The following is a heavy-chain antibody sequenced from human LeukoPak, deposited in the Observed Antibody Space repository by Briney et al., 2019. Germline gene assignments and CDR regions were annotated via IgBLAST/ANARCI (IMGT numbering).Heavy chain of an antibody. J-gene: IGHJ5*02. Sequence: QSGGPLRLSCAASGFTFSSYAMSWVRQAPGKGLEWVSAISGSGGSTYYADSVKGRFTISRDNSKNTLYLQMNSLRAEDTAVYYCAKELLVVVPAATPPGWFDPWGQGTLVTVSS. CDR1: GFTFSSYA. CDR3: AKELLVVVPAATPPGWFDP. CDR2: ISGSGGST. V-gene: IGHV3-23*01. D-gene: IGHD2-2*01.